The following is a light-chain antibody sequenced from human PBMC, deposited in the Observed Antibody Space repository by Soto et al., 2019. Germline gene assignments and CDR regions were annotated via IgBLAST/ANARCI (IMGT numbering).Light chain of an antibody. Sequence: QSALTQPASVSGSPGQSIIISCTGTSSDVGSYNLVSWYQQHPGQAPKLVIYAVSKRPSGVSNRFAGSKSGNTASLTISGLQAEDEADYYCCSYAGSSTWVFGGGTKRTVL. CDR1: SSDVGSYNL. J-gene: IGLJ3*02. V-gene: IGLV2-23*02. CDR3: CSYAGSSTWV. CDR2: AVS.